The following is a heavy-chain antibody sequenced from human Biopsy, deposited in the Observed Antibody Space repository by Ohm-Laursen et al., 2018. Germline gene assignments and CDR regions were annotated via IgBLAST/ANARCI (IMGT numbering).Heavy chain of an antibody. J-gene: IGHJ4*02. V-gene: IGHV4-31*03. CDR1: GVSINTGGYY. Sequence: TLSLTCTVSGVSINTGGYYWTCIRQHPGTGLEWIGYIHYSGNTLYNPSLKTRLTISVDTSRNQFSLKLTSVTAADTALYYCTRGGGGKIYGLWGQGTLVTVSS. D-gene: IGHD3-16*01. CDR3: TRGGGGKIYGL. CDR2: IHYSGNT.